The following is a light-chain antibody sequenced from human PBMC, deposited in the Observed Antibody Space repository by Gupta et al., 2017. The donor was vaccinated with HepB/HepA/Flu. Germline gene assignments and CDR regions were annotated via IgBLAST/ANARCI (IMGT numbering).Light chain of an antibody. CDR3: QQSYSPLWT. CDR2: GAS. V-gene: IGKV1-39*01. Sequence: GDRVTITCRANQTIANYLNWYRQKPGTAPEVLIYGASSLRSGVPSRFSGSRSGTHFTLTMSSLQPEDFATYYCQQSYSPLWTFGQGTNVEIK. CDR1: QTIANY. J-gene: IGKJ1*01.